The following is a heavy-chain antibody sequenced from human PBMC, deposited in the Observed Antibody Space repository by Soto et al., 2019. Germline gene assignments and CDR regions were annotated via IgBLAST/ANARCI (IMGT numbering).Heavy chain of an antibody. Sequence: QVHLVQSGAEVKKPGASVKVSCKASGYSFTDYYMHWVRQAPGPGLEWMGWINTKTGGTNYAQGVQGRVTMTGDTSINTAYMELSRLRSDDTAVYYCARVGPTGWFDPWGQGTVVTVSS. V-gene: IGHV1-2*02. CDR3: ARVGPTGWFDP. CDR2: INTKTGGT. J-gene: IGHJ5*02. CDR1: GYSFTDYY.